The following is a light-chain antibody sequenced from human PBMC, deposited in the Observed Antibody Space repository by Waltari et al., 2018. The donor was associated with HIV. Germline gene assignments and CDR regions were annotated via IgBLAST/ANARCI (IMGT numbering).Light chain of an antibody. CDR3: CSYTGTNPFLL. V-gene: IGLV2-14*01. CDR2: EVT. J-gene: IGLJ2*01. Sequence: QSALTQPPSASGSPGQSVAISCTGTSSDVGGSNYVSWYQQHPGKAPKLMIYEVTQRPSGVSSRFSGSKSGNTASLTISGLQAEDEANYYCCSYTGTNPFLLFGGGTKLTVL. CDR1: SSDVGGSNY.